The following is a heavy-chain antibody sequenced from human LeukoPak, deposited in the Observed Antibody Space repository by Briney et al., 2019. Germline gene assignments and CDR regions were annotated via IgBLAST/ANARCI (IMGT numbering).Heavy chain of an antibody. V-gene: IGHV4-59*01. CDR2: IYYSGST. CDR1: GGYISSYY. D-gene: IGHD3-9*01. Sequence: SETLSLTCTVSGGYISSYYWNWIRQPPGKGLEWIGYIYYSGSTNYNPSLKSRVTISADTSKNQFSLKLTSVTAADTAVYYCAREVAFYDSLTGFVGDAFDIWGQGTMVTVSS. J-gene: IGHJ3*02. CDR3: AREVAFYDSLTGFVGDAFDI.